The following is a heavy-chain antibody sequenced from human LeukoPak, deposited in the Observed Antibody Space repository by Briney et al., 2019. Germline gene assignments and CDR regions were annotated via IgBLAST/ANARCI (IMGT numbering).Heavy chain of an antibody. J-gene: IGHJ1*01. CDR1: GFTFSSYG. CDR3: ARDQLGVAATQYFQH. V-gene: IGHV3-33*01. Sequence: GGSLRLSCAASGFTFSSYGMHWVRQAPGKGLEWVAVIWYDGSNKYYADSVKGRFTISRDNAKNSLYLQMNSLRAEDTAVYYCARDQLGVAATQYFQHWGQGTLVTVSS. CDR2: IWYDGSNK. D-gene: IGHD1-26*01.